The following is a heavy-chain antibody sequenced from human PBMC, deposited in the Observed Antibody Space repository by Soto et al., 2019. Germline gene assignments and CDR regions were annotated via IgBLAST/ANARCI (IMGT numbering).Heavy chain of an antibody. V-gene: IGHV3-53*01. Sequence: EVQLVESGGGLIQPGGSLRLSCAASGFTVSSNYMSWVRQAPGKGLEWVSVIYSGGSTYYADSVKGRFTISRDNSKNTLYLQMNSLRDEDTAVYYCAREEGYGGNSVHFDYWGQGTLVTVSS. CDR2: IYSGGST. CDR1: GFTVSSNY. J-gene: IGHJ4*02. D-gene: IGHD2-21*02. CDR3: AREEGYGGNSVHFDY.